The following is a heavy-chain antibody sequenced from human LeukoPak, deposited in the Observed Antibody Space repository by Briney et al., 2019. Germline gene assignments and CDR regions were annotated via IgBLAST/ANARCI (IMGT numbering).Heavy chain of an antibody. V-gene: IGHV1-69*05. CDR3: ATPGDYDSSGYYYYYYMDV. D-gene: IGHD3-22*01. Sequence: ASVKVSCKASGGTFSSYAISWVRQDPGQALEWMGGIIPIFGTANYAQKFQGRVTITTDESTSTAYMELSSLRSEDTAVYYCATPGDYDSSGYYYYYYMDVWGKGTTVTVSS. CDR2: IIPIFGTA. CDR1: GGTFSSYA. J-gene: IGHJ6*03.